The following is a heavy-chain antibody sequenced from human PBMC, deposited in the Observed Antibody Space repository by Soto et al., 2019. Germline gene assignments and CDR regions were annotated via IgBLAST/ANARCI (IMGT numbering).Heavy chain of an antibody. V-gene: IGHV1-18*01. CDR2: ISAYNGKT. CDR1: GYTFTSYG. D-gene: IGHD5-12*01. Sequence: QVQLVQSGGEVKKPGASVKLSCTASGYTFTSYGISWVRQAPGQGLEWMGWISAYNGKTNCAQNVQGRVTMTTDTSTRPAYMDLRSLRSDDTAVYYCARGGDVNYYHGMDVWGQGTTVTVSS. J-gene: IGHJ6*02. CDR3: ARGGDVNYYHGMDV.